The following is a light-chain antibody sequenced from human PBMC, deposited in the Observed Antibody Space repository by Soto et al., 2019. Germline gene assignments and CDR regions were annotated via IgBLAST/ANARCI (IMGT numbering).Light chain of an antibody. J-gene: IGLJ1*01. CDR2: GNN. CDR3: QSYDRSLSGYV. Sequence: QSFLTQPPSLSAAPGQRVTISCTGSIANIGAAYNVDWYQQLPGTAPKLLIYGNNNRPSGVPARFSGSKSGTSASLAIAGLQAEDEGDYYCQSYDRSLSGYVFGTGTKVNVL. V-gene: IGLV1-40*01. CDR1: IANIGAAYN.